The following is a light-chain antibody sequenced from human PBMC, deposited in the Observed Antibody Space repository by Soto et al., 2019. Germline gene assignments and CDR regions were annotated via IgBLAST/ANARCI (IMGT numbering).Light chain of an antibody. CDR3: SSFTGSSYV. CDR2: DVT. Sequence: SALTQPASVSGSPGQSITISCTGTSSDVGNNNYVSWYQHNPGRAPKVMICDVTNRPSGVSNRFSGSKSGNTASLTISGLQAEDGADYYCSSFTGSSYVFGTGTKVTVL. V-gene: IGLV2-14*03. J-gene: IGLJ1*01. CDR1: SSDVGNNNY.